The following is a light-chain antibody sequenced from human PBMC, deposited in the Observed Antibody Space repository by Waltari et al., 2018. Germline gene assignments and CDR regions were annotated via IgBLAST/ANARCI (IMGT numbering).Light chain of an antibody. V-gene: IGLV1-44*01. J-gene: IGLJ3*02. Sequence: QSVLTQPPSASGTPGQRVTISCSGSYSNIGSNVVNWYQQLPGKAPKLLIYRSDQRPSGVPFRFSGSKSGSSASLAIDGLHSEDEADYYCASWDDSLNGHWVFGGGTKVTVL. CDR1: YSNIGSNV. CDR2: RSD. CDR3: ASWDDSLNGHWV.